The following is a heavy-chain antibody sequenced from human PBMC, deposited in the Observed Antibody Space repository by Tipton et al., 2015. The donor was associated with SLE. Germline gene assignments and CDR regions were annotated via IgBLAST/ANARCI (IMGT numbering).Heavy chain of an antibody. CDR3: ARAGGSGGDWFDP. Sequence: QSGAEVKKPGSSVKVSCKASGGTFSSYAISWVRQAPGQGLEWMGGIIPIFGTANYAQKFQGSVTITADESTSPAYMELSSLRSGGSAVYYCARAGGSGGDWFDPWGQGTLVTVSS. V-gene: IGHV1-69*01. J-gene: IGHJ5*02. CDR1: GGTFSSYA. CDR2: IIPIFGTA. D-gene: IGHD1-26*01.